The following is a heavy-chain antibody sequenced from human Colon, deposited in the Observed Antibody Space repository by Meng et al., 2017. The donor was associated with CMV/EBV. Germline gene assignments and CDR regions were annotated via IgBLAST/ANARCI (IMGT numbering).Heavy chain of an antibody. CDR1: GAPVSSGSYY. Sequence: SETLSPTCTVPGAPVSSGSYYWSWIRQPPGKGLEWIGYIFHTGITKYNPSLKSRVTISLDTSKNQFSLKLNSASAADTAVYFCARDSPLLADFDYWGQGALVTVSS. V-gene: IGHV4-61*01. CDR2: IFHTGIT. J-gene: IGHJ4*02. CDR3: ARDSPLLADFDY. D-gene: IGHD2-21*01.